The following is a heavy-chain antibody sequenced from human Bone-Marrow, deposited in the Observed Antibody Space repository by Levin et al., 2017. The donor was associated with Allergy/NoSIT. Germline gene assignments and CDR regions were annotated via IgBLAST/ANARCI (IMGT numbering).Heavy chain of an antibody. D-gene: IGHD3-10*01. J-gene: IGHJ4*02. CDR3: ARGGRWSFSYYFDY. CDR2: INHSGST. Sequence: SQTLSLTCAVDGGSFTGYFWTWIRQPPGKGLEWIGEINHSGSTKYNPSLTSRVTISVDTSKKEFSLNLSSVTAADRAVFYCARGGRWSFSYYFDYWGQGTRVTVSS. V-gene: IGHV4-34*01. CDR1: GGSFTGYF.